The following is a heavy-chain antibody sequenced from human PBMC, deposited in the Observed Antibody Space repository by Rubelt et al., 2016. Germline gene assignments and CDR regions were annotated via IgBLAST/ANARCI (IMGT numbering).Heavy chain of an antibody. CDR2: ISASGGAT. J-gene: IGHJ4*02. V-gene: IGHV3-21*01. Sequence: GKGLEWVSGISASGGATYYADSVKGRFTISRDNAKNSLYLQMNSLRAEDTAVYYCARVIVGVKGFDYWGQGTLVTVSS. CDR3: ARVIVGVKGFDY. D-gene: IGHD1-26*01.